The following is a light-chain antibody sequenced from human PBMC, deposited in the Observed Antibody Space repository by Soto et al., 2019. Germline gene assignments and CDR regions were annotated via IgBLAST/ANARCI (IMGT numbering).Light chain of an antibody. CDR1: QSVKSNY. CDR2: GVF. Sequence: QFPGTVSLSPGERATLSCMTSQSVKSNYLAWYQQKPGQAPRLLIYGVFNRAAGVPARFSGSGSGTDFTLTISGLELEDSAVYYCQHYDGSPRTFGQGTKLEIK. J-gene: IGKJ2*01. V-gene: IGKV3-20*01. CDR3: QHYDGSPRT.